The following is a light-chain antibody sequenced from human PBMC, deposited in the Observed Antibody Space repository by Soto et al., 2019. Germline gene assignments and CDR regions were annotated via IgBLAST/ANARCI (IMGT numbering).Light chain of an antibody. CDR2: GNS. J-gene: IGLJ3*02. CDR3: AAWDDSLNGQV. V-gene: IGLV1-40*01. CDR1: SSNIGAGYD. Sequence: QSVLTQPPSVSGAPGQRVTISCTGSSSNIGAGYDVHWYQHLPGTAPRLLIYGNSNRPSGVPDRFSGSKSGTSVSLAISGLRSEDEATYYCAAWDDSLNGQVFGGGTKLTVL.